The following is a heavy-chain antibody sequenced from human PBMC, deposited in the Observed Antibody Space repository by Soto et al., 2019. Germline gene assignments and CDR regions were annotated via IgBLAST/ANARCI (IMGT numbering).Heavy chain of an antibody. J-gene: IGHJ4*02. CDR2: IIPIFGTA. CDR3: ASALTEAYSCSWRFDC. D-gene: IGHD6-13*01. CDR1: GGTFSSYA. V-gene: IGHV1-69*13. Sequence: SVKVSCKASGGTFSSYAISWVRQAPGQGLEWMGGIIPIFGTANYAQKFQGRVTITADESTSTASMELSSLRSEDTAVYYCASALTEAYSCSWRFDCWGQGPRSTSSS.